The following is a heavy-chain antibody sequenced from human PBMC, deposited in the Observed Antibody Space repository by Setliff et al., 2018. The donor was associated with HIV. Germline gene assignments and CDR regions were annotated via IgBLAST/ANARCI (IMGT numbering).Heavy chain of an antibody. CDR2: LNPNSGDT. J-gene: IGHJ4*02. V-gene: IGHV1-2*06. Sequence: ASVKVSCKASGYTFTGYYMHWVRQAPGQGLEWMGRLNPNSGDTNYAQKFQGRVTMTRDTSISTAYMELSRLRSDDTAVYYCARGIISYDFWSGYYTDFDYWGQGTLVTVSS. D-gene: IGHD3-3*01. CDR3: ARGIISYDFWSGYYTDFDY. CDR1: GYTFTGYY.